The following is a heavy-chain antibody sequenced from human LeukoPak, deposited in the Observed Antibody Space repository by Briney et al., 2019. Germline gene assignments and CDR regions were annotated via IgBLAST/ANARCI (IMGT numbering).Heavy chain of an antibody. CDR3: ARDGGHGYSFDY. CDR2: TYYRSNWYN. J-gene: IGHJ4*02. V-gene: IGHV6-1*01. Sequence: SQTLSLTCVISGESVSTNSAAWNWIRQSPSRGLEWLGRTYYRSNWYNDYAVSVKSRITINPDTSKNQFSLQLNSVTPEDTALYYCARDGGHGYSFDYWGQGTLVTVSS. D-gene: IGHD2-15*01. CDR1: GESVSTNSAA.